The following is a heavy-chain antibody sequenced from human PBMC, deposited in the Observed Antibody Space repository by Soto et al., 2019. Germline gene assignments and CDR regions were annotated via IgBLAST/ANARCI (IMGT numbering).Heavy chain of an antibody. J-gene: IGHJ6*02. CDR3: ARDLWRITMIVVVITPQDDYGMDV. D-gene: IGHD3-22*01. V-gene: IGHV3-30-3*01. CDR2: ISSDGSNK. CDR1: AFTFSSYA. Sequence: GGSLRLSSAASAFTFSSYAMHWVRQAPDKGLEWVAVISSDGSNKYYADSVKGRFTIFRDNSKNSLYLQMNSLRAEDTAVYYCARDLWRITMIVVVITPQDDYGMDVWGQGTTVTFSS.